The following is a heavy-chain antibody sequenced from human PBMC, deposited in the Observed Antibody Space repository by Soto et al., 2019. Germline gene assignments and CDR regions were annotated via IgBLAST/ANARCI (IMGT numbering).Heavy chain of an antibody. CDR3: AREHGIARGGFDY. Sequence: GGSLRLSCAASGFTVSSNYMSWVRQAPGKGLEWVSVIYSGGSTYYADSVKGRFTISRDNSKNTLYLQMNSLRAEDTAVYYCAREHGIARGGFDYWGQGTLVTVSS. CDR2: IYSGGST. D-gene: IGHD6-13*01. V-gene: IGHV3-66*01. CDR1: GFTVSSNY. J-gene: IGHJ4*02.